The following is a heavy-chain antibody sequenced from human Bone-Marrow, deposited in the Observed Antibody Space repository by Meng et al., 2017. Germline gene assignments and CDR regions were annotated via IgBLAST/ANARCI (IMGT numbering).Heavy chain of an antibody. CDR1: GFNVNSNY. D-gene: IGHD2-15*01. CDR3: ARIARRGGYCSGGSCYSAAGGFDY. CDR2: LYSDATA. V-gene: IGHV3-66*01. Sequence: GESLKISCAGSGFNVNSNYMSWVRQAPGKGLEWVSVLYSDATAYYADSVKGRFTISRDNAKNSLYLQMNSLRAEDTAVYYCARIARRGGYCSGGSCYSAAGGFDYWGQGTLVTVSS. J-gene: IGHJ4*02.